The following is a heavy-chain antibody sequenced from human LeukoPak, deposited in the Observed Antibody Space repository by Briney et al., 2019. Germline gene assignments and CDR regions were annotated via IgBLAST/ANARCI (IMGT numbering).Heavy chain of an antibody. CDR1: GFTFSSYA. CDR3: AKNLGGRCYSGVDY. J-gene: IGHJ4*02. CDR2: ISYSGGST. Sequence: GGSLRLSCAASGFTFSSYAMSWVRQAPGKGLEWVSTISYSGGSTYYADSVKGRFPISRDNSKNTLYLQMSALRAEATAVYYCAKNLGGRCYSGVDYWGQGTLVTVPS. V-gene: IGHV3-23*01. D-gene: IGHD2-15*01.